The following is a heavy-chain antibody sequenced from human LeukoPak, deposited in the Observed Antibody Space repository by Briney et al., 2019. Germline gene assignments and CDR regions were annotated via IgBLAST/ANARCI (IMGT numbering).Heavy chain of an antibody. V-gene: IGHV4-61*02. J-gene: IGHJ4*02. CDR3: VRDQSFYDSGSPYRPGDYFDY. CDR2: IYTSGST. Sequence: SETLSLTCTVSGGSISSGSYYWSWIRQPAGKGLEWIGRIYTSGSTNYNPSLKSRVTISVDTSKNQFSLKLKSVTAADTARYYCVRDQSFYDSGSPYRPGDYFDYWGQGTMVTVSS. D-gene: IGHD3-10*01. CDR1: GGSISSGSYY.